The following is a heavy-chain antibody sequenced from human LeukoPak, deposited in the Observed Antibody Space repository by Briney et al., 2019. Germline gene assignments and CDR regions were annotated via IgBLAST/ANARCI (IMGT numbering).Heavy chain of an antibody. J-gene: IGHJ4*02. CDR3: ARLDWETYYFDY. Sequence: SQTLSLTCTVSGGSISSGDYYWSWIRQPPGKGLEWIGYIYYSGSTYYNPSLKSRVTISVDTSKNQFSLKLSSVTAADTAVYYCARLDWETYYFDYWGQGTLVTVSS. D-gene: IGHD1-26*01. CDR2: IYYSGST. CDR1: GGSISSGDYY. V-gene: IGHV4-30-4*01.